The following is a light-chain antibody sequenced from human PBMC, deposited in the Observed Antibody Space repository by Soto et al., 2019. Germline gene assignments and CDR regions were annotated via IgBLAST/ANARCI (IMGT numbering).Light chain of an antibody. CDR3: QQSYSTPPT. CDR2: AAS. Sequence: DIQMTQSPSSLSASVGDRVTITCRASQSISSYLNWYQQKPGKAPKLLIYAASSLQSGVPSRFSGSGSVTDFTLTISSLQPEAFATYDCQQSYSTPPTFGGGTKVEIK. J-gene: IGKJ4*01. V-gene: IGKV1-39*01. CDR1: QSISSY.